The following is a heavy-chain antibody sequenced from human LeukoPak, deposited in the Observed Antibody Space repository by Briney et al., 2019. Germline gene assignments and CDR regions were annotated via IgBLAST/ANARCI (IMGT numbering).Heavy chain of an antibody. CDR1: GFTFDDYA. Sequence: GGSLRLSCAASGFTFDDYAMHWVRQAPGKGLEWVSGISWNSGSIGYADSVKGRFTISRDNAKNSLYLQMNSLRAEDTALYHCARITYYYDSSGYYYFDYWGQGTLVTVSS. CDR3: ARITYYYDSSGYYYFDY. D-gene: IGHD3-22*01. V-gene: IGHV3-9*01. CDR2: ISWNSGSI. J-gene: IGHJ4*02.